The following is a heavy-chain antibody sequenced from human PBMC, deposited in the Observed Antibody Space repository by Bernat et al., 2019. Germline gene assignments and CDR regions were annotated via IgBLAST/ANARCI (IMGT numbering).Heavy chain of an antibody. CDR1: GFTFSSYG. CDR3: AKGPVPGESEEYYFDY. Sequence: QVQLVESGGGVVQPGRSLRLSCAASGFTFSSYGMHWVRQAPGKGLEWVAVIWYDGSNKYYADSVKGRFTISRDNSKNTLYLQMNSLRAEDTAVYYCAKGPVPGESEEYYFDYWGQGILVIASS. J-gene: IGHJ4*02. V-gene: IGHV3-33*06. D-gene: IGHD3-10*01. CDR2: IWYDGSNK.